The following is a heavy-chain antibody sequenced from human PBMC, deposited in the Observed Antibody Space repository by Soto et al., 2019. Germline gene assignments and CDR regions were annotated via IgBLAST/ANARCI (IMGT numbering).Heavy chain of an antibody. Sequence: SETLSLTCAVYGGSFIGYYCSWIRQPPGKGLEWIGEINHSGSTNYNPSLKSRVTISVDTSKNQFSLKLSSVTAADTAVYYCARDGRTRGQWLAPYYYYGMDVWGQGTTVTVSS. CDR3: ARDGRTRGQWLAPYYYYGMDV. CDR1: GGSFIGYY. J-gene: IGHJ6*02. CDR2: INHSGST. V-gene: IGHV4-34*01. D-gene: IGHD6-19*01.